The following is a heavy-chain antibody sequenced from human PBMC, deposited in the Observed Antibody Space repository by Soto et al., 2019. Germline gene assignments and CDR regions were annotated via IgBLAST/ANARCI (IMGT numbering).Heavy chain of an antibody. CDR3: ARTSSSWYFYYFDH. D-gene: IGHD6-13*01. Sequence: SETLSLTCTVSGGSISSYYWSWIRQPPGKGLKWIGYVYYSGSTNYNPSLKSRVTISVDTSKNQFSLKLTSVTAADTAVYYCARTSSSWYFYYFDHWGQGTLVTVSS. J-gene: IGHJ4*02. V-gene: IGHV4-59*08. CDR2: VYYSGST. CDR1: GGSISSYY.